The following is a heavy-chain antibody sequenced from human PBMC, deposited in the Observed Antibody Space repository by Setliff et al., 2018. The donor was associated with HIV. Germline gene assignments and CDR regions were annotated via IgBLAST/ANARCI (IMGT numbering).Heavy chain of an antibody. J-gene: IGHJ4*02. CDR1: GGSIISSTYF. CDR3: ARDESIFGVAISDY. Sequence: SETLSLTCTVSGGSIISSTYFWGWIRQPPGKGLECIGTIYYSGSTSYNPSLKSRVTISVDTSKNQFSLKLSSVTAADTAVYYCARDESIFGVAISDYWGQGTLVTVSS. D-gene: IGHD3-3*01. V-gene: IGHV4-39*02. CDR2: IYYSGST.